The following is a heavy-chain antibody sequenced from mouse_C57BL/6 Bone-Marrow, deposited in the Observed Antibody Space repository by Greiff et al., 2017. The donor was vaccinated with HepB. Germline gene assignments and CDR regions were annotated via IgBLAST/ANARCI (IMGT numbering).Heavy chain of an antibody. CDR1: GSAFTNYL. D-gene: IGHD1-1*01. CDR2: INPGSGGT. V-gene: IGHV1-54*01. CDR3: ARGTVVRNPYFDY. Sequence: VQLQQSGAALVRPGPSVMVSCKASGSAFTNYLIVWVKQRPGQGLEWFGVINPGSGGTNHNEKFKGKATLTADKSSSTAYMQISSLTSEDSAVYFCARGTVVRNPYFDYWGQGTSLTVSS. J-gene: IGHJ2*02.